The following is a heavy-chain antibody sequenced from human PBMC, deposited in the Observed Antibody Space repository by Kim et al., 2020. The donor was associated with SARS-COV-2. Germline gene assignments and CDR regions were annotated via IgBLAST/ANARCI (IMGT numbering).Heavy chain of an antibody. V-gene: IGHV3-74*01. Sequence: SDGSSTHDADSVKGRFTISRDNTKNTLHLQMNSLRAEDTAVYYCIRAFDVWGQGTMVTVSS. CDR2: SDGSST. J-gene: IGHJ3*01. CDR3: IRAFDV.